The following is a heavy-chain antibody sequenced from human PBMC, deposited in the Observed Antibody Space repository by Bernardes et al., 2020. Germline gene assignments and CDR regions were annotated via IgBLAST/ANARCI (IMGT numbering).Heavy chain of an antibody. Sequence: GESLKISCQTSGYIFTTYWVGWVRQRPGKGLEWMGIIHPEDSATRYSPFFQGRITMSVDKSISTAYLHFSSLRASDTAVYYCARHFYDTGEPAAPFDPWGRGTLVSVSS. CDR2: IHPEDSAT. CDR1: GYIFTTYW. D-gene: IGHD6-25*01. J-gene: IGHJ5*02. CDR3: ARHFYDTGEPAAPFDP. V-gene: IGHV5-51*01.